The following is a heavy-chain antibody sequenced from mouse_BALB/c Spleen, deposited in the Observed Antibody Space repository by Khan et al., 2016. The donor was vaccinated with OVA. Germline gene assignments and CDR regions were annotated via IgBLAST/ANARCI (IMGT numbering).Heavy chain of an antibody. CDR2: IWTGGST. D-gene: IGHD1-1*01. CDR1: GFSLTSYG. V-gene: IGHV2-9*02. J-gene: IGHJ1*01. Sequence: QVQLQQSGPGLVAPSQSLSITCTVSGFSLTSYGVHWVRQPPGKGLEWLGVIWTGGSTNYNSALRSRLTINKDNSKSQVFLKMNNLQTDDTAMYCCARYLGSSHWYFDVWGAGTTVTVSS. CDR3: ARYLGSSHWYFDV.